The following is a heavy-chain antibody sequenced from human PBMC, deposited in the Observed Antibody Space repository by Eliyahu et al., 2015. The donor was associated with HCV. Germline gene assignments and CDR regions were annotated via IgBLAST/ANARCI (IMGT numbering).Heavy chain of an antibody. Sequence: QVQLVQSGAEVKKPGSSVKVPCKASGGTFSSYAITWVRQAPGQGLEWMGGIIPISGTANYAQKFQGRVTITADESTSTAYMELSSLRSEDTAVYYCARASSSWPRHYYYYYMDVWGKGTTVTVSS. CDR3: ARASSSWPRHYYYYYMDV. CDR1: GGTFSSYA. V-gene: IGHV1-69*01. CDR2: IIPISGTA. J-gene: IGHJ6*03. D-gene: IGHD6-13*01.